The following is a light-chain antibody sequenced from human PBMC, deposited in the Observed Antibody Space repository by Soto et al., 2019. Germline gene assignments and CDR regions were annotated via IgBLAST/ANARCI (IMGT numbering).Light chain of an antibody. J-gene: IGKJ1*01. CDR1: QRISSW. CDR2: KAS. CDR3: QQYDSYPWT. Sequence: DIQMTQSPSTLSASVGDRVTITCRASQRISSWLAWYQQKPGKAPKVLIYKASSLRSGVPSRFSGSGSGTEFSLTISSLQPDDFATYHCQQYDSYPWTFGQGTKVEIK. V-gene: IGKV1-5*03.